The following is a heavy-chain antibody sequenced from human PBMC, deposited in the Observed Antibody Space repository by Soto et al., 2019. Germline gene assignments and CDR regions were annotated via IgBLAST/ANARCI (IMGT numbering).Heavy chain of an antibody. Sequence: QGQLVQSGGGLVRPGGSLRLSCAASGFTVSDYHMIWIRQAPGKGLEWVSYSNDSGGTIYYVDSLKGRITISRYNAKNSLFLQMNSPRAEGTAVDYCAREPNGFLELSSVFALDIWGQGTAVTVS. D-gene: IGHD1-26*01. J-gene: IGHJ3*02. CDR1: GFTVSDYH. CDR3: AREPNGFLELSSVFALDI. V-gene: IGHV3-11*01. CDR2: SNDSGGTI.